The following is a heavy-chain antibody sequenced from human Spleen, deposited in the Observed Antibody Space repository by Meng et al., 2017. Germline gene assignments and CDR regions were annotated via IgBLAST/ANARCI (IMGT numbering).Heavy chain of an antibody. V-gene: IGHV7-4-1*02. D-gene: IGHD5-18*01. CDR3: ARDGYSYGLFGAGYHYYYYGMDV. J-gene: IGHJ6*02. CDR2: INTNTGNP. Sequence: ASVKVSCKASGYTFTSYAMNWVRQAPGQGLEWMGWINTNTGNPTYAQGFTGRFVFSLDTSVSTAYLQISSLRAEDTAVYYCARDGYSYGLFGAGYHYYYYGMDVWGQGTTVTVSS. CDR1: GYTFTSYA.